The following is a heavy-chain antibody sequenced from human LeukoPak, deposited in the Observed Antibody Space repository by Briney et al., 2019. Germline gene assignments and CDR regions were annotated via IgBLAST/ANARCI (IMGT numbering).Heavy chain of an antibody. CDR1: GFTVSSNY. Sequence: PGGSLRLSCAASGFTVSSNYMSWVRQAPGKGLEWVSVIYSGGSTYYADSVKGRFTISRDNSKNTLYLQMNSLRAEDTAVYYCAREIRYCSGGSCYSAFDIWGQGTMVTVSS. CDR3: AREIRYCSGGSCYSAFDI. CDR2: IYSGGST. J-gene: IGHJ3*02. D-gene: IGHD2-15*01. V-gene: IGHV3-66*01.